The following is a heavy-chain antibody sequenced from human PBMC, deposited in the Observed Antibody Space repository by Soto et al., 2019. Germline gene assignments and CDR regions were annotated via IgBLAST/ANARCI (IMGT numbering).Heavy chain of an antibody. Sequence: EVQLVESGGGSVQPGGSLRLSCAGSGFTFSSNGMNWVRQAPGKGLEWVSYIASSSSTIYYADSMKGRFTISRDNAKNSLFLQMNSLRVDDTAVYYCARGMGIAATGRYDYWGQGTLVTVSS. CDR2: IASSSSTI. CDR3: ARGMGIAATGRYDY. CDR1: GFTFSSNG. V-gene: IGHV3-48*01. D-gene: IGHD6-13*01. J-gene: IGHJ4*02.